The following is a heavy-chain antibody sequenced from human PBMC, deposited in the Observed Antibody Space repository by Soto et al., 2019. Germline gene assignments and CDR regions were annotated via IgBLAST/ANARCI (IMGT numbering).Heavy chain of an antibody. Sequence: GGSLRLSCATSGLTFSNYAMSWVRQAPGGGLEWVSSMSGSSSTTYYADSVRGRFTISRDRSKNTLYLQMSSLRAEDTALYYCAKNQERELPRVIDFWGQGTLVTVSA. J-gene: IGHJ4*02. CDR2: MSGSSSTT. CDR3: AKNQERELPRVIDF. CDR1: GLTFSNYA. V-gene: IGHV3-23*01. D-gene: IGHD1-7*01.